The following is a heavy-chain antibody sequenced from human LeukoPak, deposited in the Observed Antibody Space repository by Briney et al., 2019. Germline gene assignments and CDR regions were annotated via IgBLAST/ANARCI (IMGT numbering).Heavy chain of an antibody. V-gene: IGHV3-15*01. Sequence: PGGSLRLSCAASGFTFSNAWMSWVHQAPGKGLEWVGLIKSKNHGGTIDYAEPVKGRFTISRDDSKNTLYLQMNGLKTEDTAVYYCTGFGEGYWGQGTPVTVSS. CDR3: TGFGEGY. D-gene: IGHD3-10*01. CDR1: GFTFSNAW. J-gene: IGHJ4*02. CDR2: IKSKNHGGTI.